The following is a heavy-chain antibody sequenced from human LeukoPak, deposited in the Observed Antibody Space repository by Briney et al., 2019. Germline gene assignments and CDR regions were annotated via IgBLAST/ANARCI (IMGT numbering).Heavy chain of an antibody. J-gene: IGHJ4*02. CDR1: GFIFSNYA. Sequence: HPGGSLRLSCAASGFIFSNYAMYWVRQAPGKGLEWVSAISGRGGSTYYADSVKGRFTISRDSSKNTLYLQMNSLRADDTAVYYCAKWGDYDVLTGYYVSDFWGQGTLVTVSS. CDR2: ISGRGGST. V-gene: IGHV3-23*01. CDR3: AKWGDYDVLTGYYVSDF. D-gene: IGHD3-9*01.